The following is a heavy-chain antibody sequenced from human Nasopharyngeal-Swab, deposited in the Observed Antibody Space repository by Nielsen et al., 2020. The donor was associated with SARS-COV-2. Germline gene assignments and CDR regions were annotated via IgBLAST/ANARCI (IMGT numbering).Heavy chain of an antibody. V-gene: IGHV4-59*13. CDR1: GGSISSYY. Sequence: GSLRLSCTVSGGSISSYYWSWIRQPPGKGLEWIGYIYYSGSTNYNPSLKSRVTISVDTSKNPFSLKLSSVTAADTAVYYCARGFDYWGQGTLVTVSS. CDR3: ARGFDY. J-gene: IGHJ4*02. CDR2: IYYSGST.